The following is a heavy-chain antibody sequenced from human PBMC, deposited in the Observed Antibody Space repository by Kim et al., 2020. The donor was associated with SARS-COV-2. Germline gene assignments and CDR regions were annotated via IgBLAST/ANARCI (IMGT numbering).Heavy chain of an antibody. CDR3: ARLGWDLDIVATIGLFDI. Sequence: GESLKISCKGSGYSFTSYWIGWVRQMPGKGLEWMGIIYPGDSDTRYSPSFQGQVTISADKSISTAYLQWSSLKASDTAMYYCARLGWDLDIVATIGLFDIWGQGTMVTVSS. D-gene: IGHD5-12*01. J-gene: IGHJ3*02. V-gene: IGHV5-51*01. CDR1: GYSFTSYW. CDR2: IYPGDSDT.